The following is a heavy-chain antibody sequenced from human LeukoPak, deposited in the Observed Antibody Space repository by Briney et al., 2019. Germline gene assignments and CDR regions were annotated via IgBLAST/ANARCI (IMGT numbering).Heavy chain of an antibody. CDR3: AEGGNSSINY. CDR1: GFTFSSYG. V-gene: IGHV3-30*18. Sequence: GGSLRPSCAASGFTFSSYGMHWVRQAPGKGLEWVAHISSDASYDHYVDSVKGRFTISRDNSKNTLYLQVDSVRGEDTAVYYCAEGGNSSINYWGQGTLVTVSS. J-gene: IGHJ4*02. D-gene: IGHD4-11*01. CDR2: ISSDASYD.